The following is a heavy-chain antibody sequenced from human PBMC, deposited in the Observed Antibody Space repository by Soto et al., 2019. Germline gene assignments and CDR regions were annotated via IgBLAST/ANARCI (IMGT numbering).Heavy chain of an antibody. Sequence: QVQLLQSGAEVKKPGSSVQVSCKTSGVSFNNNGIGWVRQAPGHGLEWMGGVSPPFRTANYARKFQGRISITVDASTGTVNMELSIFASADSAHYYCARLLYYGSGSYSPYGMEVWCQGTTVTVSS. CDR2: VSPPFRTA. CDR3: ARLLYYGSGSYSPYGMEV. D-gene: IGHD3-10*01. J-gene: IGHJ6*02. V-gene: IGHV1-69*01. CDR1: GVSFNNNG.